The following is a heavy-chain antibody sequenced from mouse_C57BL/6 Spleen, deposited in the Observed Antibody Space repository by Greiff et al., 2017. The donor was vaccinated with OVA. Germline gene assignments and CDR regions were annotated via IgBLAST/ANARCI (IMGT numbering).Heavy chain of an antibody. CDR2: IDPEDGDT. Sequence: EVQLQQSGAELVRPGASVKLSCTASGFNITDYYMHWVKQRPEPGLEWIGRIDPEDGDTEYAPKFQGKATLTADTSSNTAYLQLSSLTSEDAAVYYCTTRGDGPWFAYWGQGTLVTVSA. J-gene: IGHJ3*01. D-gene: IGHD2-3*01. CDR1: GFNITDYY. V-gene: IGHV14-1*01. CDR3: TTRGDGPWFAY.